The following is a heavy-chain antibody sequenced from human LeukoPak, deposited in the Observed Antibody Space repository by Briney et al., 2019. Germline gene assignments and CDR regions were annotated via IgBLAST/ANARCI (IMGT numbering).Heavy chain of an antibody. Sequence: ASVKVSCKASGYTFTSYGISWVRQAPGQGLEWMGWISAYNGNTNYAQKHQGRVTMTTDTSTSTAYMELRSLRSDDTAVYYCASRRNYYDSSGYYWDDAFDIWGQGTMVTVSS. D-gene: IGHD3-22*01. CDR3: ASRRNYYDSSGYYWDDAFDI. V-gene: IGHV1-18*01. CDR1: GYTFTSYG. J-gene: IGHJ3*02. CDR2: ISAYNGNT.